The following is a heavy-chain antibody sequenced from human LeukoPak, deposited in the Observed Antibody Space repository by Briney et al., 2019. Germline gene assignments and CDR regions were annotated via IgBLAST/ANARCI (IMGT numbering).Heavy chain of an antibody. CDR2: IIPILGIA. J-gene: IGHJ4*02. CDR1: GCTFSSYA. CDR3: ARSLDILTPFDY. V-gene: IGHV1-69*04. Sequence: SVKVSCKASGCTFSSYAISWVRQAPGQGLEWMGRIIPILGIANYAQKFQGRVTITADKSTSTAYMELSSLRSEDTAVYYFARSLDILTPFDYWGQGTLVTVSS. D-gene: IGHD3-9*01.